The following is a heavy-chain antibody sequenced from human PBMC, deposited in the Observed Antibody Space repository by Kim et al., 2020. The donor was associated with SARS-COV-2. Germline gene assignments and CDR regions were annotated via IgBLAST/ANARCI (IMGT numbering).Heavy chain of an antibody. J-gene: IGHJ5*02. Sequence: SETLSLTCTVSGGSVSSGSYYWSWIRQPPGKGLEWIGYIYYSGSTNYNPSLKSRVTISVDTSKNQFSLKLSSVTAADTAVYYCARGDSGIAAAGRRESNWFDPWGQGTLVTVSS. CDR1: GGSVSSGSYY. CDR2: IYYSGST. CDR3: ARGDSGIAAAGRRESNWFDP. D-gene: IGHD6-13*01. V-gene: IGHV4-61*01.